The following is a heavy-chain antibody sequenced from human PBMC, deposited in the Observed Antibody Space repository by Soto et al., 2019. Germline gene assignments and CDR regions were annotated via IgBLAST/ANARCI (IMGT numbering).Heavy chain of an antibody. CDR2: IYWDDDE. J-gene: IGHJ4*02. V-gene: IGHV2-5*02. CDR3: AHRPRGYSYHFDY. D-gene: IGHD5-18*01. Sequence: QITLKESGPTLVKPTQTLTLTCTFSGFSLTTRGVGVGWIRQPPGKALEWLALIYWDDDEGYSPSLKSRLTITMDTSKTQVVLTMTNRDPVDTATYYCAHRPRGYSYHFDYWGQGTVVTVSS. CDR1: GFSLTTRGVG.